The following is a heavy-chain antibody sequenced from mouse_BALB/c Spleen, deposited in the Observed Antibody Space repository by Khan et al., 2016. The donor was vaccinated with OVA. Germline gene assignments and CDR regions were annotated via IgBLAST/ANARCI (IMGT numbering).Heavy chain of an antibody. CDR3: TRLAYYYDSEGFAY. CDR1: GFTFSTYG. CDR2: VSTGGSYT. Sequence: EVELVESGGDLVKPGGSLKLSCAASGFTFSTYGMSWVRQTPDKRLEWVATVSTGGSYTYYPDSVKGRFTISRDNAKNTLYLQMSSLKVEDTAMFYCTRLAYYYDSEGFAYWGQGTLVTVSA. J-gene: IGHJ3*01. D-gene: IGHD1-1*01. V-gene: IGHV5-6*01.